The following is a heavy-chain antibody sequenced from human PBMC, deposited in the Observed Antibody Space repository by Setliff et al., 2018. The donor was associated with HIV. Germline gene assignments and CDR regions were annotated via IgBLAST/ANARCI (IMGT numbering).Heavy chain of an antibody. D-gene: IGHD6-13*01. V-gene: IGHV4-39*07. CDR2: IYYSYSSGST. CDR3: ASELQGHSSSWPNY. J-gene: IGHJ4*02. CDR1: AGSISSSSYY. Sequence: SETLSLTCTVSAGSISSSSYYWGWIRQPPGKGLEWIGSIYYSYSSGSTYYNPSLKSRVTISVDTSKNQFSLKLRSVTAADTAVYYCASELQGHSSSWPNYWGQGTLVTVSS.